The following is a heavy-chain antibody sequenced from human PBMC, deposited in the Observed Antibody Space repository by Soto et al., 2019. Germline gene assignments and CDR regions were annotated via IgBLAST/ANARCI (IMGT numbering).Heavy chain of an antibody. CDR3: AHGNSSSSADYYMDV. CDR1: GFSLSTSSVC. Sequence: QNTLKESCPTLVKSTQTLTLTRSCSGFSLSTSSVCVGWIRQPPGKALEWLSLIYWGDDKRSRPSLKSRPTIPKDNSKNQVVLTMTNMDPVDTATYYCAHGNSSSSADYYMDVWGKGTTVPVFS. J-gene: IGHJ6*03. V-gene: IGHV2-5*02. D-gene: IGHD6-6*01. CDR2: IYWGDDK.